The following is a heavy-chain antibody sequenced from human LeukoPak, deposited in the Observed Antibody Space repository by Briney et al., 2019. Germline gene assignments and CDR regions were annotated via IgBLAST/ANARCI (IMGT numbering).Heavy chain of an antibody. J-gene: IGHJ4*02. D-gene: IGHD6-19*01. CDR3: ADVLAGTVIY. CDR1: GGSISSSSYY. Sequence: SETLSLTCTVSGGSISSSSYYGGWIRQPPGKGLEWIGSIYYSGSTYYNPSLKSRVTISVDTSKNQFSLKLSSVTAADTAVYYCADVLAGTVIYWGQGTLVTVSS. CDR2: IYYSGST. V-gene: IGHV4-39*07.